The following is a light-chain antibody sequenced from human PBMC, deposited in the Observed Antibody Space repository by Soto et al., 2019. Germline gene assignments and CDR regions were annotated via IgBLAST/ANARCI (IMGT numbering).Light chain of an antibody. J-gene: IGLJ2*01. CDR2: GNI. CDR1: SSNIGAGYD. CDR3: QTYDTGVSGSI. V-gene: IGLV1-40*01. Sequence: QSVLTQPPSVSGAPGQRVALSCAGTSSNIGAGYDVHWYQHLPGTAPKLLIFGNINRPAGVPDRFSGSKSGTSASLAISGLQDADEGYYYCQTYDTGVSGSIFGGGTKVTVL.